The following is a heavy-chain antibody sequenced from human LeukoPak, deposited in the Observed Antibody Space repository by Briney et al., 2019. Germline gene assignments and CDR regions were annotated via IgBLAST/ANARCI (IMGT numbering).Heavy chain of an antibody. Sequence: GASVKVSCKVSGYTLTELSMHWVRQAPGKGLEWMGGFDPEDGETIYAQKFQGRVTMTEDTSTDTAYMELSSLRSEDTAVYYCATGPDSSSWYNWFDPWGQGTLVTVSS. V-gene: IGHV1-24*01. D-gene: IGHD6-13*01. CDR1: GYTLTELS. J-gene: IGHJ5*02. CDR2: FDPEDGET. CDR3: ATGPDSSSWYNWFDP.